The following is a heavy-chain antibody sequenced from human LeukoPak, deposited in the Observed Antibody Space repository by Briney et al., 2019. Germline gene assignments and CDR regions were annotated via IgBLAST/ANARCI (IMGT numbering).Heavy chain of an antibody. D-gene: IGHD1-26*01. J-gene: IGHJ3*02. CDR2: INPKSGGT. V-gene: IGHV1-2*04. CDR1: GYTFTGYH. Sequence: VASVKASCKASGYTFTGYHIHWVRQAPGQGLEWMGWINPKSGGTNYAQKFEGWVTMTRDTSMSTVYMELSRLKSDDTAVYYCARDSGWEVVLYASEIWGQGTMVTVSS. CDR3: ARDSGWEVVLYASEI.